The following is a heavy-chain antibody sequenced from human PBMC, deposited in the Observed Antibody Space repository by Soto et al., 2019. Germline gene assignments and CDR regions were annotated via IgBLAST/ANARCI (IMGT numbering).Heavy chain of an antibody. J-gene: IGHJ6*02. CDR1: GGTFSSYT. Sequence: QVQLVQSGAEVKKPGSSVKVSCKASGGTFSSYTISWVRQAPGQGLEWMGRIIPILGIANYAQKFQGRVTITADKSTSTAYMELSSLRSEDTAVYYCARDLESLVVVRGDPYGMGVWGQGTTVTVSS. CDR2: IIPILGIA. V-gene: IGHV1-69*08. D-gene: IGHD3-10*01. CDR3: ARDLESLVVVRGDPYGMGV.